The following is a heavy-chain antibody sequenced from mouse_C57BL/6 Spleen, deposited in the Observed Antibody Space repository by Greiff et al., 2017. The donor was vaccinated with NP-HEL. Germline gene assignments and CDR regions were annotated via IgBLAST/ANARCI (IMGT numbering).Heavy chain of an antibody. CDR3: ARYGGYYGKEDYAMDY. CDR1: GYTFTSYT. V-gene: IGHV1-4*01. Sequence: LEESGAELARPGASVKMSCKASGYTFTSYTMHWVKQRPGQGLEWIGYINPSSGYTKYNQKFKDKATLTADKSSSTAYMQLSSLTSEDSAVYYCARYGGYYGKEDYAMDYWGQGTSVTVSS. CDR2: INPSSGYT. J-gene: IGHJ4*01. D-gene: IGHD2-1*01.